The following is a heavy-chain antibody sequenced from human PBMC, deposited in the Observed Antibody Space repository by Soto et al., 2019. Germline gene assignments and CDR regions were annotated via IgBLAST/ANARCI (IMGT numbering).Heavy chain of an antibody. CDR2: IIPIVGIA. Sequence: QVQLVQSGAEVKKPGSSVKVSCQAAGGTFNTYSINWVRQAPGQGLEWMGRIIPIVGIAKYAQKFQGRVAITADKYTSTAYIMEVNSLRPEDTAMYYCARAMVVGATGAFDIWGQGTRVTVSS. CDR1: GGTFNTYS. CDR3: ARAMVVGATGAFDI. D-gene: IGHD2-15*01. V-gene: IGHV1-69*02. J-gene: IGHJ3*02.